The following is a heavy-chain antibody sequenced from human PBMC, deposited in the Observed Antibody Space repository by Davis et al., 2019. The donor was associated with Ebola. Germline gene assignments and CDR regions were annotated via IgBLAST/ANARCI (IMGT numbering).Heavy chain of an antibody. J-gene: IGHJ6*02. D-gene: IGHD3-10*01. V-gene: IGHV4-61*01. Sequence: SETLSLTCNVSGSSISTGYYWGWIRQPPGKGLEWFGYIYHTGSTNYNPSLRSRVTMSVDASKSQFSLNLSSVTVADTAVYYCARTGDYGMDVWGHGTTVTVSS. CDR2: IYHTGST. CDR1: GSSISTGYY. CDR3: ARTGDYGMDV.